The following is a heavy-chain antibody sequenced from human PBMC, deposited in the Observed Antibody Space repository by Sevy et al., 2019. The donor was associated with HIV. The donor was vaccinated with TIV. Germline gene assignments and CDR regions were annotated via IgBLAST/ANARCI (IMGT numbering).Heavy chain of an antibody. CDR2: ISGSGGST. D-gene: IGHD3-22*01. Sequence: GGSLRLSCAASGFTFSSYVLSWVRQAPGKGLEWVSPISGSGGSTYYADSVKGRFSISRDNSKNTMYLEMNSLRAEDTAVYYCAKEYSSGYSWGQGTLVTVSS. J-gene: IGHJ5*02. CDR3: AKEYSSGYS. V-gene: IGHV3-23*01. CDR1: GFTFSSYV.